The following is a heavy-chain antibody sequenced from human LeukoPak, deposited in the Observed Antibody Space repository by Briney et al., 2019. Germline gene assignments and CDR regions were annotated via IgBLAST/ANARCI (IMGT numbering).Heavy chain of an antibody. D-gene: IGHD5-18*01. CDR3: ARAGWIQLWLLPYYGMDV. J-gene: IGHJ6*01. CDR2: INHSGST. V-gene: IGHV4-34*01. CDR1: GGSFSGYY. Sequence: SETLTLTCAVYGGSFSGYYWSWIRQPPGKGLEWIGEINHSGSTKYNPSLKSRVTISVDTSKNQFSLKLSSVTAADTAVYYCARAGWIQLWLLPYYGMDVWGQGTTVTVSS.